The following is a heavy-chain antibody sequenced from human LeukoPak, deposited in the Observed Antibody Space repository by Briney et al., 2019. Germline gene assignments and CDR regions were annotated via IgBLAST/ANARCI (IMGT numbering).Heavy chain of an antibody. V-gene: IGHV1-69*04. D-gene: IGHD6-19*01. CDR1: GGTFSSYA. CDR3: AREISDSSGWHSRDYYYGMDV. Sequence: GASVKVSCKASGGTFSSYAISWVRQAPGQGLEWMGRIIPILGIANYAQKFQGRVTITADKSTSTAYMELRSLRSDDTAVYYCAREISDSSGWHSRDYYYGMDVWGQGTTVTVSS. CDR2: IIPILGIA. J-gene: IGHJ6*02.